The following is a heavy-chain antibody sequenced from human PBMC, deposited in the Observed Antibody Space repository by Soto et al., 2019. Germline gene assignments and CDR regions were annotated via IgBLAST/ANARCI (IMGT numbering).Heavy chain of an antibody. CDR1: GGSISSSSYY. D-gene: IGHD5-18*01. J-gene: IGHJ6*02. V-gene: IGHV4-39*01. Sequence: PSENLRLTCTVSGGSISSSSYYWGWIRQPPGKGLEWIGSIYYSGSTYYNPSLKSRVTISVDTSKNQFSLKLSSVTAADTAVYYCARGLPYYYGMDVWGQGTTVT. CDR3: ARGLPYYYGMDV. CDR2: IYYSGST.